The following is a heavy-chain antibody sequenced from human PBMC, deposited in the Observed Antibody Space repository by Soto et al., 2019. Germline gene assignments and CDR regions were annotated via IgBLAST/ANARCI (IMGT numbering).Heavy chain of an antibody. J-gene: IGHJ4*02. CDR2: IYHSGTT. CDR1: GGSISSTNW. Sequence: SETLSLTCAVSGGSISSTNWWTWVRQSPGRGLEWIGEIYHSGTTNYSPSLKSRVNIAVDMSTNHLSLTLISVTAADTAVYYCAFPATAHFDYWGKGILVTVSS. V-gene: IGHV4-4*02. D-gene: IGHD6-13*01. CDR3: AFPATAHFDY.